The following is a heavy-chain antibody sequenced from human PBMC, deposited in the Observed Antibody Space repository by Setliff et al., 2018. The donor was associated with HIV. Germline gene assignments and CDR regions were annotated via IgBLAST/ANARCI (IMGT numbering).Heavy chain of an antibody. D-gene: IGHD3-16*02. Sequence: SETLSLTCAVYGGSFSGYYWSWIRQPAGKGLEWIGHIYTSGSTNYNPSLKSRVTISVDTSKNQLSLKLSSVTAADTAVYYCARDLYDYVWGSYRRWYFDYWGQGTLVTVSS. CDR3: ARDLYDYVWGSYRRWYFDY. CDR2: IYTSGST. J-gene: IGHJ4*02. CDR1: GGSFSGYY. V-gene: IGHV4-4*07.